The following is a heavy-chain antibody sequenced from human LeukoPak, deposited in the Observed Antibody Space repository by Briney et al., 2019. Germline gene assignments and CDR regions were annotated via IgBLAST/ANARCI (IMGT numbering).Heavy chain of an antibody. CDR3: ARIDYCSSTSCYDWFDP. CDR2: IIPILGIA. D-gene: IGHD2-2*01. Sequence: ASVKVSCKASGYTFTGYYMHWVRQAPGQGLEWMGRIIPILGIANYAQKFQGRVTITADKSTSTAYMELSSLRSEDTAVYYCARIDYCSSTSCYDWFDPWGQGTLVTVSS. J-gene: IGHJ5*02. V-gene: IGHV1-69*02. CDR1: GYTFTGYY.